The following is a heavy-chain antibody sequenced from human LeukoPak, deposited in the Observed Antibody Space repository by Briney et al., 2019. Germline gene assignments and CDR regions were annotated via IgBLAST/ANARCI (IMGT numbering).Heavy chain of an antibody. J-gene: IGHJ4*02. CDR2: VSNDGRNI. D-gene: IGHD7-27*01. CDR3: ARHWGFDY. V-gene: IGHV3-30*03. Sequence: GRSLRLSCAASGFTFSSYGMHWVRQAPGKGLEWVTTVSNDGRNIFYTDSVKGRFTITRDNSKDTLYLQMNSLRIEDTALYYCARHWGFDYWGQGALVTVSS. CDR1: GFTFSSYG.